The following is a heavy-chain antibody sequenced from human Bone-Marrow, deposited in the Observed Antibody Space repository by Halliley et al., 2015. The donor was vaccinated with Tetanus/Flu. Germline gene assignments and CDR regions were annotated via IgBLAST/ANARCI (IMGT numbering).Heavy chain of an antibody. J-gene: IGHJ4*02. D-gene: IGHD4-17*01. V-gene: IGHV4-4*02. CDR3: ARSTVTTAYAY. Sequence: LEGIGEIYHSRSTNYTPSLKSRVPISIDKPKNQFSLTLNSVTAADTAVYYCARSTVTTAYAYWGQGTLVTVSS. CDR2: IYHSRST.